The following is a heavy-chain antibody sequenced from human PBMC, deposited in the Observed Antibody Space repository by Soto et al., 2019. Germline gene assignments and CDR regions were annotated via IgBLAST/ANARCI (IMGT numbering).Heavy chain of an antibody. Sequence: QVQLVESGGGVVQPGRSLRLSCAASGFTFSSYGMHWVRQAPGKGLEWVAVISYDGSNKYYADSVKGRFTISRDNSKNTLYLQMNSLRAEDTAVYYCAKGSDSSGYHYPSLGMDVWGQGTTVTVSS. CDR1: GFTFSSYG. V-gene: IGHV3-30*18. J-gene: IGHJ6*02. D-gene: IGHD3-22*01. CDR2: ISYDGSNK. CDR3: AKGSDSSGYHYPSLGMDV.